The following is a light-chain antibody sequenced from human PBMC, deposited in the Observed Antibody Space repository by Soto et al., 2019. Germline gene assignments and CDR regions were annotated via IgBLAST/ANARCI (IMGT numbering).Light chain of an antibody. Sequence: QSALTQPRSVSGSPGQSVTISCTGTTGDVGTYNFVSWYQHHPGKAPKLLIYDASKRPSGVPDRFSASKSANTASLTISGLQADDEADYYCCSYAGDFTWVFGGGTQLTVL. CDR3: CSYAGDFTWV. V-gene: IGLV2-11*01. CDR2: DAS. CDR1: TGDVGTYNF. J-gene: IGLJ3*02.